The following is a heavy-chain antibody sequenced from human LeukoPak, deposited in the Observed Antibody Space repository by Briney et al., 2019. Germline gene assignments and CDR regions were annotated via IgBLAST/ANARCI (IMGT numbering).Heavy chain of an antibody. CDR2: IYSGGST. D-gene: IGHD2-21*02. CDR3: ARDRLVTAIRYYYYGMDV. CDR1: GFTVSSNY. J-gene: IGHJ6*02. V-gene: IGHV3-66*02. Sequence: GGSLRLSCAASGFTVSSNYMSWVRQAPGKGPEWVSVIYSGGSTYYADSVKGRFTISRDNSKNTLYLQMNSLRAEDTAVYYCARDRLVTAIRYYYYGMDVWGQGATVTVSS.